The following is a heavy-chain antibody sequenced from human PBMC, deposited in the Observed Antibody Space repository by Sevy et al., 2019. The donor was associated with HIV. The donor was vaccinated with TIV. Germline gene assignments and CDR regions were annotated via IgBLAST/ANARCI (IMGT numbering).Heavy chain of an antibody. CDR2: ISSSGSLI. D-gene: IGHD4-17*01. Sequence: GGSLRLSCAASGFTFSSFEMNWVRQTPGKGLEWVSFISSSGSLIYYADFVKGRLTISRDNAKNSLYLQMNSLRAEETGVYYCTRDLPPSATTVAHFDYWGQGTLVTVSS. V-gene: IGHV3-48*03. CDR3: TRDLPPSATTVAHFDY. J-gene: IGHJ4*02. CDR1: GFTFSSFE.